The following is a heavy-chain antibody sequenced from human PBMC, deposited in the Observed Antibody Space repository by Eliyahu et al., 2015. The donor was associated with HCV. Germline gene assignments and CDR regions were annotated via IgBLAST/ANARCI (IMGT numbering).Heavy chain of an antibody. CDR2: TSYDGSNK. CDR1: GFPFSSYG. Sequence: QVQLVESGGGVVQPGRSLRLSCAASGFPFSSYGMHWVRQAPGKGLEGVAITSYDGSNKYYADSVKGRFTISRDNSKNTLYLQMNSLRVEDTAVYYCAKDKYSTSRYFDYWGQGTLVTVSS. CDR3: AKDKYSTSRYFDY. J-gene: IGHJ4*02. V-gene: IGHV3-30*18. D-gene: IGHD5-18*01.